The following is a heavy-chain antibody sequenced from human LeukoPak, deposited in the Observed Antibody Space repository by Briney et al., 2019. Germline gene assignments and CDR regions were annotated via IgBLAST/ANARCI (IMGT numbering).Heavy chain of an antibody. CDR3: AKNGDRGAYCTGGTCYPYFYYYMDV. CDR2: ISGSGDST. CDR1: GFTFSNYG. D-gene: IGHD2-15*01. Sequence: GGTLRLSCAASGFTFSNYGMSWVRQAPGKGLEWVSTISGSGDSTYYADSVKGRFSISRDNSKNTLYLQMNSLRAEDTAIYYCAKNGDRGAYCTGGTCYPYFYYYMDVWGKGTRSPS. J-gene: IGHJ6*03. V-gene: IGHV3-23*01.